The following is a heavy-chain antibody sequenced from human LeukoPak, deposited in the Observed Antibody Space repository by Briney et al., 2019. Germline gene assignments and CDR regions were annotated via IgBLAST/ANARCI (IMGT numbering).Heavy chain of an antibody. J-gene: IGHJ4*02. D-gene: IGHD3-3*01. CDR1: GGSISSGDYY. CDR2: IYYSGST. Sequence: PSETLSLTCTVSGGSISSGDYYWSWIRQPPGKGLEWIGYIYYSGSTYYNPSLKSRVTISVDTSKNQFSLKLNSVTAADTAVYYCAGRDFWSDIDYWGQGTLVTVSS. V-gene: IGHV4-30-4*02. CDR3: AGRDFWSDIDY.